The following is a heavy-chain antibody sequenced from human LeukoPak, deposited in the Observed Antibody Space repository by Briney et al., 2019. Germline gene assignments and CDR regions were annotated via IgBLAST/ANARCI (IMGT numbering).Heavy chain of an antibody. D-gene: IGHD3-16*02. CDR1: GYTFTSYG. Sequence: GASVKVSCKASGYTFTSYGISRVRQAPGQGLEWMGSISPYNGNTNYAERLQGRVIMTTDTSTRTAYMELRSLRSDDTAVFYCARDQYDYVWGSYRPYFDYWGQGTLVTVSS. V-gene: IGHV1-18*04. CDR3: ARDQYDYVWGSYRPYFDY. CDR2: ISPYNGNT. J-gene: IGHJ4*02.